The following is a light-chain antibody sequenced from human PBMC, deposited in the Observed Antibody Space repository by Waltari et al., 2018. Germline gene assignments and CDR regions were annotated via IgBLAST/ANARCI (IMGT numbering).Light chain of an antibody. J-gene: IGLJ2*01. V-gene: IGLV2-8*01. CDR3: SAYAGSNNYVV. CDR2: EVN. Sequence: QSALTQPPSASGSPGQSVTISCTGTSSDIGGYNYVSWYQQHPGKAPKLMIYEVNKRPSGVPVRFSGSTSGNTASLTVSGLQAEDEADYYCSAYAGSNNYVVFGGGTKLTVL. CDR1: SSDIGGYNY.